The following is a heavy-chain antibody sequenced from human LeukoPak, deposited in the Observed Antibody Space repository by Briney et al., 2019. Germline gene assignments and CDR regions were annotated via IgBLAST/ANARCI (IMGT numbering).Heavy chain of an antibody. CDR3: ARGGVVGYSYGFDY. Sequence: SETLSLTCTVSGGSISSYYWSWIRQPPGKGLEWIGYIYYSGSTNYNPSLKSRVTISVDTSKNQFSLKLSSVTAADTAVYYCARGGVVGYSYGFDYWGQGTLATVSS. CDR2: IYYSGST. D-gene: IGHD5-18*01. J-gene: IGHJ4*02. CDR1: GGSISSYY. V-gene: IGHV4-59*01.